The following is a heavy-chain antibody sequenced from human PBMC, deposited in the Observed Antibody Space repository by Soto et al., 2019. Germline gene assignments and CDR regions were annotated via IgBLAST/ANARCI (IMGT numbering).Heavy chain of an antibody. CDR3: AKDAVARNGGWDWFDP. Sequence: EVQLLESGGGLVQPGGSLRLSGAASGFTFSNYAMSWVRQAPGKGLEWVSSIHGSGAGTYYADSVKGRFTVSRDDSKETLDLQMSSLTVDDTAVYYCAKDAVARNGGWDWFDPWGQGTLVTVAS. V-gene: IGHV3-23*01. CDR2: IHGSGAGT. CDR1: GFTFSNYA. J-gene: IGHJ5*02. D-gene: IGHD6-19*01.